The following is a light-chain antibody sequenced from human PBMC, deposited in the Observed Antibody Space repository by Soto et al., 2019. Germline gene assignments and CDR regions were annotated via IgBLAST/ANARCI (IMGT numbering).Light chain of an antibody. V-gene: IGKV3-20*01. CDR1: QSVNNNY. J-gene: IGKJ1*01. CDR3: QQYGTSWWT. CDR2: GAP. Sequence: EIVLTQSPGTLSVSPGDRATLSCRASQSVNNNYLAWYQQKPGQAPRLLIYGAPSRATGIPDRFRGSGSGTDFTLTISRLEPEDFAVYFCQQYGTSWWTFGQGTKVDIK.